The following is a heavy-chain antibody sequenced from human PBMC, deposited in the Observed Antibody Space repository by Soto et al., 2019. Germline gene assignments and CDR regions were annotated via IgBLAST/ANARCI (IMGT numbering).Heavy chain of an antibody. D-gene: IGHD5-18*01. V-gene: IGHV4-34*01. CDR1: GGSFSDYY. CDR3: AGFFGYRYGRVDP. Sequence: SETLSLTCAVYGGSFSDYYWSWIRQPPGKGLEWIGEINHSGSSNYIPSLKSRVTISVDTSKNQFSLTMNSVTAADTAVYYCAGFFGYRYGRVDPWGQGTLVTSPQ. J-gene: IGHJ5*02. CDR2: INHSGSS.